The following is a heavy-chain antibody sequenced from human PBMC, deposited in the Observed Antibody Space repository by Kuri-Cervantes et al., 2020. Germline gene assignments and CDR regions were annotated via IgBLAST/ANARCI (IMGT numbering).Heavy chain of an antibody. Sequence: GGSLRLSCAASGFSVTSYGIHWVRQAPGKGLEWVAVILYDGSNKYYADSVKGRFTISRDNSKNTLYLQMNSLRAEDTAVYYCARGIAVAGLDYWGQGTLVTVSS. D-gene: IGHD6-19*01. CDR1: GFSVTSYG. V-gene: IGHV3-30*03. J-gene: IGHJ4*02. CDR2: ILYDGSNK. CDR3: ARGIAVAGLDY.